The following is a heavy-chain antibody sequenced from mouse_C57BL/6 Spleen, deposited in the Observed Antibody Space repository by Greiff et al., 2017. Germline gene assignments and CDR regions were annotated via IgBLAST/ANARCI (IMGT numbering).Heavy chain of an antibody. CDR2: IYPGNSDT. Sequence: VLLQQSGTVLARPGASVKMSCKTSGYTFTSYWMHWVQQRPGQGLEWIGAIYPGNSDTSYNQKFKGKAKLTAVTSASTAYMELSSLTNEDSAVYYCTMIYCYYFDYWGQGTTLTVSS. CDR3: TMIYCYYFDY. D-gene: IGHD2-1*01. CDR1: GYTFTSYW. V-gene: IGHV1-5*01. J-gene: IGHJ2*01.